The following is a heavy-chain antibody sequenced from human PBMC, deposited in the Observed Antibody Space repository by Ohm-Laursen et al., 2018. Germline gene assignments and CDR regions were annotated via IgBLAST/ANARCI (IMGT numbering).Heavy chain of an antibody. J-gene: IGHJ6*02. CDR1: GFTFSSYW. Sequence: SLRPSCAASGFTFSSYWMSWVRQAPGKGLEWVANIKQDGSEMYYVDSVKGRFTISRDNAKNSLYLQMNSLRAEDTAVYYCARVRINYSYGMDVWGQGTTVTVSS. V-gene: IGHV3-7*01. D-gene: IGHD1-14*01. CDR3: ARVRINYSYGMDV. CDR2: IKQDGSEM.